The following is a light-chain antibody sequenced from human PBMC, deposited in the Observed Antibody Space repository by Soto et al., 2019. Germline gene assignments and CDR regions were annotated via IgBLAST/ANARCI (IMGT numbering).Light chain of an antibody. CDR2: EAS. Sequence: EIVMTQSPATLSVSPGERATLSCRASQSVNRNLAWYQQKPGQAPRLLIYEASTRATGIPARFSGSGSGTEFTLTISSLQSEDVAVYYCQQYNKWPLTFGGGTKVEIK. CDR3: QQYNKWPLT. CDR1: QSVNRN. V-gene: IGKV3-15*01. J-gene: IGKJ4*01.